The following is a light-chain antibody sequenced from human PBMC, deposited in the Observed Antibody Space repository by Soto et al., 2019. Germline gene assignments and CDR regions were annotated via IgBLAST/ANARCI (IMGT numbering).Light chain of an antibody. CDR3: QQYEKLPYT. Sequence: DIQMTQSPSSLSASVGDRVTITCQASQNIMNYLNWYQQKPGKAPRLVIYEASYLQTGVPSRFSGRRSGTDFSFTISSLQPEDIAIYYCQQYEKLPYTFGQGTKLEI. CDR1: QNIMNY. V-gene: IGKV1-33*01. CDR2: EAS. J-gene: IGKJ2*01.